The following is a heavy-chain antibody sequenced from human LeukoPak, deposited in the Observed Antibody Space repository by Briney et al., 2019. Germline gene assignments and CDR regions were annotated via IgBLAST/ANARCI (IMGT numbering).Heavy chain of an antibody. CDR1: GYTFTGYY. CDR2: INPNSGGT. J-gene: IGHJ4*02. V-gene: IGHV1-2*02. CDR3: ARDSPSGSYDY. Sequence: GASVKVSCKASGYTFTGYYMHWVRQAPGQGLEWMGWINPNSGGTNYAQNFKGRVTMTRDTSISTAHMELSRLRSDDTAAYYWARDSPSGSYDYWGQGTLVTVSS. D-gene: IGHD1-26*01.